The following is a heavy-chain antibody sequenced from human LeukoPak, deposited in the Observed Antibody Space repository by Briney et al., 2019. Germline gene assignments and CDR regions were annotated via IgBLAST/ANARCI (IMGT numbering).Heavy chain of an antibody. D-gene: IGHD2-2*01. CDR3: ATSPPDIVVVPAAHYYYYGMDV. V-gene: IGHV3-23*01. J-gene: IGHJ6*02. CDR1: GFTTSSYA. CDR2: ISGSGGST. Sequence: GGSLRLSCAASGFTTSSYAMSWVRQAPGKGLEWVSDISGSGGSTYYADPVKRRFTISRDNSKNTLYLQMNSLRAEDTAVYYCATSPPDIVVVPAAHYYYYGMDVWGQGTTVTVSS.